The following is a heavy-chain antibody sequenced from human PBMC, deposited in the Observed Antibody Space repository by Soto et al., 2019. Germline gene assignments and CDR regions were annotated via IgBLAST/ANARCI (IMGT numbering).Heavy chain of an antibody. D-gene: IGHD3-22*01. CDR1: GFTFSSYA. CDR3: ARETYYYDSSGVEFDD. J-gene: IGHJ4*02. CDR2: ISYDGSNK. V-gene: IGHV3-30-3*01. Sequence: PGGSLRLSCAASGFTFSSYAMHWVRQAPGKGLEWVAVISYDGSNKYYADSVKGRFTISRDNSKNTLYLQMNSLRAEDTAVYYCARETYYYDSSGVEFDDRGQGTLVTVAS.